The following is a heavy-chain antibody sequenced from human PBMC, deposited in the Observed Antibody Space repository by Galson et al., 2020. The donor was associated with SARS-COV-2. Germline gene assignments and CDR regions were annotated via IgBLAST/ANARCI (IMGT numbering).Heavy chain of an antibody. CDR1: GFTFSSYG. J-gene: IGHJ5*02. Sequence: QAGGSLRLSCAASGFTFSSYGMHWVRQAPGKGLEWVAVISYDGSNKYYADSVKGRFTISRDNSKNTLYLQMNSLRAEDTAVYYCARVDTDSSGWDWFDPWGQGTLVTVSS. CDR3: ARVDTDSSGWDWFDP. CDR2: ISYDGSNK. V-gene: IGHV3-30*03. D-gene: IGHD3-22*01.